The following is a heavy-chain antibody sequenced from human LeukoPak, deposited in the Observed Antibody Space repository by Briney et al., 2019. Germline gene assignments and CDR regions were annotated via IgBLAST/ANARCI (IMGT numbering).Heavy chain of an antibody. V-gene: IGHV4-34*01. D-gene: IGHD3-10*01. J-gene: IGHJ4*02. CDR3: ARLRYYYGSGSYPTLDY. CDR1: GGSFSGYY. CDR2: INHSGST. Sequence: SETLSLTCAVYGGSFSGYYWSWIRQPPGRGLEWIGEINHSGSTNYNPSLKSRVTISVDTSKNQFSLKLSSVTAADTAVYYCARLRYYYGSGSYPTLDYWGQGTLVTVSS.